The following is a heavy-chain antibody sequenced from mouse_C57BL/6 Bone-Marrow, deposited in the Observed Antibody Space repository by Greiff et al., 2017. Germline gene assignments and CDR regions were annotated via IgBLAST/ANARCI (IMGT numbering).Heavy chain of an antibody. D-gene: IGHD2-2*01. CDR3: ARGEDYGYLSWFAY. V-gene: IGHV1-7*01. CDR2: INPSSGYT. CDR1: GYTFTSYW. J-gene: IGHJ3*01. Sequence: QVQLKQSGAELAKPGASVKLSCKASGYTFTSYWMHWVKQRPGQGLEWIGYINPSSGYTKYNQKFKDKATLTADNSSSTAYMQLSSLTYEDSAVYYCARGEDYGYLSWFAYWGQGTLVTVSA.